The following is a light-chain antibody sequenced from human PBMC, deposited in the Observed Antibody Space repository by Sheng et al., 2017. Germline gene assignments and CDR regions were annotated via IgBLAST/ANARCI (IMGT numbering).Light chain of an antibody. Sequence: SYELTQPPSVSVAPGKTATITCGGDSVGIKSVHWYQQKPGQAPVLVVYDDGERPSGIPVRFSGANSGNTATLTISRVEAGDEADYYCQVWDRVTEHVVFGGGTKLDVL. J-gene: IGLJ2*01. CDR2: DDG. V-gene: IGLV3-21*03. CDR1: SVGIKS. CDR3: QVWDRVTEHVV.